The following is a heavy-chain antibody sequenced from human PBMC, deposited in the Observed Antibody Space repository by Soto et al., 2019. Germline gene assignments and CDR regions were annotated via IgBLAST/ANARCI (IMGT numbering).Heavy chain of an antibody. Sequence: QVQLVESGGGVVQPGRSLRLSCAASGFTFSSYAMHWVRQAPGKGLEWVAVISYDGSNKYYADSVKARFTISRDNSTNTLYLQMNRLRDEDTAWYYCASYGDYDAKIGYWGQGTLVTVSS. CDR3: ASYGDYDAKIGY. CDR2: ISYDGSNK. V-gene: IGHV3-30-3*01. J-gene: IGHJ4*02. CDR1: GFTFSSYA. D-gene: IGHD4-17*01.